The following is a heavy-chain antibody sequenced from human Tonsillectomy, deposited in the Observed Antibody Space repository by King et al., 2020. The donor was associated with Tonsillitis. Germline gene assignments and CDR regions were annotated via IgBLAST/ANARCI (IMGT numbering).Heavy chain of an antibody. V-gene: IGHV3-7*03. CDR3: AGDASSGYALGDY. Sequence: VQLVESGGGLVQPGGSLRLSCAAAGFTCSSYWMNWVRQAPGQGLEWVAHIKQDGSENFCVDSVEGRLTISRDNAENALYLQMNSLRAEDTAVYYCAGDASSGYALGDYWGQGTLVTVSS. D-gene: IGHD5-12*01. CDR2: IKQDGSEN. CDR1: GFTCSSYW. J-gene: IGHJ4*02.